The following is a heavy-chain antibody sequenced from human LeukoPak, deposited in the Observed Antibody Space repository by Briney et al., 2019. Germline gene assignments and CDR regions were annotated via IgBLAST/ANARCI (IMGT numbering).Heavy chain of an antibody. Sequence: ASVKVSCKASGYTFTGYYMHWVRQAPGQGLEWMGWINPNSGGTSYAQKFQGRVTMTRDTSISTAYMELSRLRSDDTAVYYCARISRSVDRGDYWGQGTLVTVSS. CDR3: ARISRSVDRGDY. V-gene: IGHV1-2*02. D-gene: IGHD1-26*01. CDR2: INPNSGGT. J-gene: IGHJ4*02. CDR1: GYTFTGYY.